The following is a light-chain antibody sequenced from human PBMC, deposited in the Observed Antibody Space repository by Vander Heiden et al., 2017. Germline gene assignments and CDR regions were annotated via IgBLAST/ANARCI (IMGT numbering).Light chain of an antibody. Sequence: QSVLTPPPPVSGAPGQRVTISCTGRSSNIGAGYDVHWYQQVPRTAPKLLIYGNTNRPSGVPDRFSGSKSGTSASLAITGLQAEDEADYYCQSYDSGLTGYVVFGGGTKLTVL. CDR3: QSYDSGLTGYVV. V-gene: IGLV1-40*01. CDR1: SSNIGAGYD. CDR2: GNT. J-gene: IGLJ2*01.